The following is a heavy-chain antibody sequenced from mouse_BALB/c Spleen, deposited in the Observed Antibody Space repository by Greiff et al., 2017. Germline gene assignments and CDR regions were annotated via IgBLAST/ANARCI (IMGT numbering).Heavy chain of an antibody. CDR3: ARDRDSSGYHAMDY. Sequence: VKVVESGPGLVAPSQSLSITCTVSGFSLTSYGVHWVRQPPGKGLEWLGVIWAGGSTNYNSALMSRLSISKDNSKGQVFLKMNSLQTDDTAMYYCARDRDSSGYHAMDYWGQGTSVTVSS. CDR1: GFSLTSYG. D-gene: IGHD3-2*01. CDR2: IWAGGST. J-gene: IGHJ4*01. V-gene: IGHV2-9*02.